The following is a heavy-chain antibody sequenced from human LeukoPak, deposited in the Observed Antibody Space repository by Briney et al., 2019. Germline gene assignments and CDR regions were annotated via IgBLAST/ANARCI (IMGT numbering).Heavy chain of an antibody. CDR3: ARGPVTTYYYYYGMDV. CDR2: IYYSGST. J-gene: IGHJ6*02. D-gene: IGHD4-17*01. Sequence: PSETLSLTCTVSGGSISSSSYYWGWIRQPPGKGLEWIGSIYYSGSTYYNPSLKSRVTISVDTSKNQFSLKLSSVTAADTAVYYCARGPVTTYYYYYGMDVWGQGTTVTVSS. V-gene: IGHV4-39*07. CDR1: GGSISSSSYY.